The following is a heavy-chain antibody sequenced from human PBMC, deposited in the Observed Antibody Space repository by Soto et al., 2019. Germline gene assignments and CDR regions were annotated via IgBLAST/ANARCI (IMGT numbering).Heavy chain of an antibody. J-gene: IGHJ3*02. CDR3: ASKQLLLGDGFDI. CDR2: ISSTSSTI. D-gene: IGHD2-15*01. V-gene: IGHV3-11*01. CDR1: GFTFSDYY. Sequence: GGSLRLSCAASGFTFSDYYMSWIRQAPGKGLEWVSYISSTSSTIYYADSVKGRFTISRDNAKNSLYLQMNSLRAEDTAVYYCASKQLLLGDGFDIWGQGKMVTVSS.